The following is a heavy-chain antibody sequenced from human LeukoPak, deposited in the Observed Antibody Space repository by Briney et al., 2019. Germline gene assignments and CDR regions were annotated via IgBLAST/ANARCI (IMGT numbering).Heavy chain of an antibody. CDR3: ARRVRWYSSGWGRYFDY. V-gene: IGHV1-46*01. CDR2: INPSGGST. D-gene: IGHD6-19*01. CDR1: GYTFTSYY. Sequence: ASVKVSCKASGYTFTSYYMHWVRQAPGQGLEWMGIINPSGGSTSYAQKFQGRDTMTRDTSTSTVYMELSSLRSEDTAVYYCARRVRWYSSGWGRYFDYWGQGTLVTVSS. J-gene: IGHJ4*02.